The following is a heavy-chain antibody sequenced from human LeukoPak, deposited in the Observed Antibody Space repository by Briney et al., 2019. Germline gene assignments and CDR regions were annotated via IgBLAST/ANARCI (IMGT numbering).Heavy chain of an antibody. D-gene: IGHD2-15*01. CDR1: GFTFSSYS. CDR3: ARGLRATYCSGGSCYSAVHWFDP. V-gene: IGHV3-48*04. CDR2: ISSSGSTI. Sequence: GGSLRLSCAASGFTFSSYSMNWVRQAPGKGLEWVSYISSSGSTIYYADSVKGRFTISRDNAKNSLYLQMNSLRAEDTAVYYCARGLRATYCSGGSCYSAVHWFDPWGQGTLVTVSS. J-gene: IGHJ5*02.